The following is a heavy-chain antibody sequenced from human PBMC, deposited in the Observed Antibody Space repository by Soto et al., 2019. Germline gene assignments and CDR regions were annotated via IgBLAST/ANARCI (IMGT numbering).Heavy chain of an antibody. CDR2: IIPLFRTP. J-gene: IGHJ6*02. CDR3: ARDNDRLQLGGNYYYILDV. D-gene: IGHD4-4*01. CDR1: GGTFSSSA. V-gene: IGHV1-69*12. Sequence: QVQLVQSGAEMKEPGSSVKVSCKTSGGTFSSSAISWLRQAPGQGLEWMGGIIPLFRTPDYAQKFQGRVTIDAVESTSRAYKALSSLRAEDTAVYYCARDNDRLQLGGNYYYILDVWGQGTTITVSS.